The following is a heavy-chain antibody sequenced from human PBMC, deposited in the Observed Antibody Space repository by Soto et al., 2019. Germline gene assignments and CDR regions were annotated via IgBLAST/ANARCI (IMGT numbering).Heavy chain of an antibody. CDR3: ARDLGYSSSWNNWFDP. CDR1: GGSISSYY. CDR2: IYYSGST. J-gene: IGHJ5*02. Sequence: PSETLSLTCTVSGGSISSYYWSWIRQPPGKGLEWIGYIYYSGSTNYNPSLKSRVALSVDRSKNQFSLKLSSVTAADTAVYYCARDLGYSSSWNNWFDPWGQGIPVTVSS. D-gene: IGHD6-13*01. V-gene: IGHV4-59*12.